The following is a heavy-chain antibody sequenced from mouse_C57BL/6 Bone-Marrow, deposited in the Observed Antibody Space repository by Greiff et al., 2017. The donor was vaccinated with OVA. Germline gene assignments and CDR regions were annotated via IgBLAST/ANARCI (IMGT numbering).Heavy chain of an antibody. CDR1: GYSITSDY. Sequence: EVKLVESGPGLAKPSQTLSLTCSVTGYSITSDYWNWIRKFPGNKLEYMGYISYSGSTYYNPSLKSRISITRDTSKNQYYLQLNSVTTEDTATYYCARRIYYGSSYYWYFDVWGTGTTVTVSS. D-gene: IGHD1-1*01. J-gene: IGHJ1*03. CDR2: ISYSGST. V-gene: IGHV3-8*01. CDR3: ARRIYYGSSYYWYFDV.